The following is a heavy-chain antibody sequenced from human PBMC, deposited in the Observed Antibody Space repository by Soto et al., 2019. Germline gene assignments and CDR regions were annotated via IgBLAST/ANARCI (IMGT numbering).Heavy chain of an antibody. D-gene: IGHD4-17*01. CDR1: GFTFSSYG. J-gene: IGHJ6*02. V-gene: IGHV3-30*18. Sequence: GGSLRLSCAASGFTFSSYGMHWVRQAPGKGLEWVAVISYDGSNKYYADSVKGRFTISRDNSKNTLYLQMNSLRAEDTAVYYCAKSKVARVTTSPYYYYYGMDVWGQGTTVTVSS. CDR2: ISYDGSNK. CDR3: AKSKVARVTTSPYYYYYGMDV.